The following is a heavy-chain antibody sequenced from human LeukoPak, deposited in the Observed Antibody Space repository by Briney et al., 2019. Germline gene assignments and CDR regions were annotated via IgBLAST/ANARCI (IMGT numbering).Heavy chain of an antibody. D-gene: IGHD3-16*02. Sequence: SETLSLTCAVYGGSFSGYYWSWIRQPPGKGLEWIGEINHSGSTNYNPSLQSRATISVDTSTHKSSRKLSSVTAADTTVYYCAXXXXXXXXXXXXGSYHPDAFDIWGQGTMVTVSS. CDR3: AXXXXXXXXXXXXGSYHPDAFDI. CDR2: INHSGST. CDR1: GGSFSGYY. J-gene: IGHJ3*02. V-gene: IGHV4-34*01.